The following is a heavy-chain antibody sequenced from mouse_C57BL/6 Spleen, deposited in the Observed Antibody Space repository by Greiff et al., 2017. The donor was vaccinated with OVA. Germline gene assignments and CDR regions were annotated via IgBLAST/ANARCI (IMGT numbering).Heavy chain of an antibody. CDR3: ARSEYDNAMDD. V-gene: IGHV1-42*01. J-gene: IGHJ4*01. Sequence: EVQLQQSGPELVKPGASVKISCKASGYSFTGYYMNWVKQSPEKSLEWIGEINPSTGGTTYNQKFKAKATLPVDKSSSTASMQLQTLTSEDSAVFYCARSEYDNAMDDWGQGTSVTVSS. D-gene: IGHD2-14*01. CDR1: GYSFTGYY. CDR2: INPSTGGT.